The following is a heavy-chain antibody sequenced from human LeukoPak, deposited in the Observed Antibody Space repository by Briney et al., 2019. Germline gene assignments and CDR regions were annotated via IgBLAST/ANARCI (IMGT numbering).Heavy chain of an antibody. CDR2: ISAYNGNT. V-gene: IGHV1-18*01. Sequence: ASVKVSCKASGYTFTSYGISWVRQAPGQGLEWVGWISAYNGNTNYAQKLQGRVTMTTDTSTSTAYMELRSLRSDNTAVYYCARTNYDGGYYYYYYMDIWGKGTTVTISS. CDR1: GYTFTSYG. D-gene: IGHD3-16*01. J-gene: IGHJ6*03. CDR3: ARTNYDGGYYYYYYMDI.